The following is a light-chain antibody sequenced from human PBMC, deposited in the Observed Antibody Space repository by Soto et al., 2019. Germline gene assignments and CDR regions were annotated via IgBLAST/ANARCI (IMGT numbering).Light chain of an antibody. V-gene: IGKV3-15*01. CDR1: QSVSGD. CDR2: GAS. CDR3: QQYNNWPWT. J-gene: IGKJ1*01. Sequence: EVVMTQSPATLSVSPGERAILSCRASQSVSGDLVWYQQKPGQAPRPLIYGASTRATGIPARFSGSGSGTEFTLAISSLQSEDFAVYYCQQYNNWPWTFGQGTKVEIK.